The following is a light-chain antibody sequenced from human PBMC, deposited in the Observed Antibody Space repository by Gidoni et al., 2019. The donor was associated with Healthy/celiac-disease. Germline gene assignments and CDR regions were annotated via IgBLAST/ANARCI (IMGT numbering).Light chain of an antibody. Sequence: DIQMTQSPSSLSASVGDRVTITCQASQDISNYLNWYQQKPGKAPKLLIYDASNLETGVPSRFSGSGSGTDFTFTISSLQPEDIATYYCQQYDNLRFXPXTKVDIK. V-gene: IGKV1-33*01. CDR3: QQYDNLR. CDR2: DAS. J-gene: IGKJ3*01. CDR1: QDISNY.